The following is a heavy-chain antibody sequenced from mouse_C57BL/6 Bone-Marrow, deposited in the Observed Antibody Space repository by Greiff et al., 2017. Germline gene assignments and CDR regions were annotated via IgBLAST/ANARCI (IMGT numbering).Heavy chain of an antibody. CDR1: GYTFTSYW. J-gene: IGHJ2*01. V-gene: IGHV1-59*01. CDR2: IDPSDSYT. CDR3: ARANYYSNLDY. Sequence: VQLQQPGAELVRPGTSVKLSCKASGYTFTSYWMHWVKQRPGQGLEWIGVIDPSDSYTNYNQKFKGKATLTVDTSSSTAYMQLSSLTSDDSAVYYCARANYYSNLDYWGQGTTLTVSS. D-gene: IGHD2-5*01.